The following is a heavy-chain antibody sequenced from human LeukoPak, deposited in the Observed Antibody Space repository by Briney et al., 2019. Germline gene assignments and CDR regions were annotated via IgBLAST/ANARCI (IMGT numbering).Heavy chain of an antibody. Sequence: GASVKVSCKASGYTFTGYYMHWVRQAPGQGLEWMGWINPNNGDTHYAQKFQGTVTMTRDTSISTAYMELSSLRSDDTAVYYCARGVAGVYFYYYMGVWGKGTTVTVSS. D-gene: IGHD1-14*01. CDR3: ARGVAGVYFYYYMGV. CDR1: GYTFTGYY. J-gene: IGHJ6*03. CDR2: INPNNGDT. V-gene: IGHV1-2*02.